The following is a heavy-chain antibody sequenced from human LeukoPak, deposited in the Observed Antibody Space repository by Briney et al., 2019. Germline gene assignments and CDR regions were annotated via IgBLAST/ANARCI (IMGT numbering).Heavy chain of an antibody. CDR1: GFTFSSYG. CDR3: AKNRQDFYSSGWYGVWFDP. J-gene: IGHJ5*02. CDR2: IRYDGSNK. Sequence: PGGSLRLSCAASGFTFSSYGMHWVRQAPGKGLEWVAFIRYDGSNKYYADSVKGRFTISRDNSKNTLYLQMNSLRAEDTAVYYCAKNRQDFYSSGWYGVWFDPWGQGTLVTVSS. V-gene: IGHV3-30*02. D-gene: IGHD6-19*01.